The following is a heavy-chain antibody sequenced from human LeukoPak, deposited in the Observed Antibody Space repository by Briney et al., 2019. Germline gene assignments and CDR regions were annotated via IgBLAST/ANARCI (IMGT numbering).Heavy chain of an antibody. J-gene: IGHJ5*02. CDR2: ISYSGST. CDR1: GGSFSGYY. CDR3: ARLGGSMVRETRGWFDP. V-gene: IGHV4-39*01. Sequence: SETLSLTCAVYGGSFSGYYWGWIRQPPGKGLEWIGSISYSGSTYYNLSLKSRVIISIDTSKNQFSLRLSSVTAADTAVYYCARLGGSMVRETRGWFDPWGQGTLVTVSS. D-gene: IGHD3-10*01.